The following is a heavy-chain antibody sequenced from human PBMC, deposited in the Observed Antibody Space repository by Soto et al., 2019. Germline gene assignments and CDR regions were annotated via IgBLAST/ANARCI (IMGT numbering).Heavy chain of an antibody. D-gene: IGHD5-12*01. Sequence: PSETLSLTCTVSGGSISSSSYYWGWIRRPPGKGLEWIGSIYYSGSTYYNPSLKSRVTISVDTSKNQFSLKLSSVTAADTAVYYCARFRWLRRHFDYWGQGTLVTVSS. J-gene: IGHJ4*02. CDR1: GGSISSSSYY. CDR3: ARFRWLRRHFDY. CDR2: IYYSGST. V-gene: IGHV4-39*01.